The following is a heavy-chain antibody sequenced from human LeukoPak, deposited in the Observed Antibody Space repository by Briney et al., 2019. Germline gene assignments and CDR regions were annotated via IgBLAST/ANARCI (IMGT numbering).Heavy chain of an antibody. CDR3: ARAMVRGVIPY. CDR1: GYTFSSYA. D-gene: IGHD3-10*01. Sequence: SCKASGYTFSSYAMSWVRQAPGKGLEWLAVISNDGTIQYYADSVKGRFTISRDNSRNIMNLQTDSLRPEDTALYYCARAMVRGVIPYWGQGTLVTVSS. V-gene: IGHV3-30*04. CDR2: ISNDGTIQ. J-gene: IGHJ4*02.